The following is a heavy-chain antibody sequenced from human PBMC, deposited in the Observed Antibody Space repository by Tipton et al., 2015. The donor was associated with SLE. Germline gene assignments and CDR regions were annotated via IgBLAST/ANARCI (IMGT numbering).Heavy chain of an antibody. CDR2: ISWNSGSI. D-gene: IGHD6-13*01. V-gene: IGHV3-9*01. Sequence: SGFTFDDYAMHWVRQAPGKGLEWVSGISWNSGSIGYADSVKGRFTISRDNAKNSLYLQMNSLRAEDTALYYCAKDVSSSWYRDAFDIWGQGTMVTVSS. CDR3: AKDVSSSWYRDAFDI. CDR1: GFTFDDYA. J-gene: IGHJ3*02.